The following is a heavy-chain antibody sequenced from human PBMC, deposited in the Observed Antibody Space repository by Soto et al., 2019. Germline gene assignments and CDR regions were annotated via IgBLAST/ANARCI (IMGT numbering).Heavy chain of an antibody. CDR1: GGSISSYY. CDR2: IYYSGST. D-gene: IGHD3-16*02. Sequence: SETLSLTCTVSGGSISSYYWSWIRQPPGKGLEWIGYIYYSGSTNYNPSLKSRVTISVDTSKNQFSLKLSSVTAADTAVYYCARHHGSYRSPSIDYWGQGTLVTVSS. V-gene: IGHV4-59*08. J-gene: IGHJ4*02. CDR3: ARHHGSYRSPSIDY.